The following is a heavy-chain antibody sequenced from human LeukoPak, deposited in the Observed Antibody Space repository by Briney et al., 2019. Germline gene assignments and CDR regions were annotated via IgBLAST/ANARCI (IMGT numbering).Heavy chain of an antibody. Sequence: PGGSLSLSCAPSGFTFSFYWMHWVRQRPGKGRVWVSRIHLDGRTTTYAESVKGRITIPRDNAKNTLALEMNSLRREDAAVYYCARGGSPSDYWGQGNLVSVSS. J-gene: IGHJ4*02. CDR2: IHLDGRTT. CDR3: ARGGSPSDY. D-gene: IGHD3-16*01. CDR1: GFTFSFYW. V-gene: IGHV3-74*01.